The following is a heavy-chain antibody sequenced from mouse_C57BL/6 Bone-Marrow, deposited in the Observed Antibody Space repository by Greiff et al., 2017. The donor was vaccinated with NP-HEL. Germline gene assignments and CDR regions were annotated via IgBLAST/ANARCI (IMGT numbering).Heavy chain of an antibody. V-gene: IGHV1-81*01. CDR3: ARYYGRSYWYFDV. D-gene: IGHD1-1*01. J-gene: IGHJ1*03. Sequence: VKLQQSGAELARPGASVKLSCKASGYTFTSYGISWVKQRTGQGLEWIGEIYPRSGNTYYNEKFKGKATLTADKSSSTAYMELRSLTSEDSAVYFCARYYGRSYWYFDVWGTGTTVTVSS. CDR1: GYTFTSYG. CDR2: IYPRSGNT.